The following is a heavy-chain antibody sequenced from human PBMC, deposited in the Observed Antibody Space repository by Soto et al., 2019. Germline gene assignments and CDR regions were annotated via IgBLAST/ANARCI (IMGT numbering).Heavy chain of an antibody. CDR3: ARAPGGRNGYNRFDY. CDR1: GYTFSDYW. CDR2: VYPSDSDT. V-gene: IGHV5-51*01. J-gene: IGHJ4*02. D-gene: IGHD5-12*01. Sequence: GESLKISCKGSGYTFSDYWIGWVRQMPEKGLEWMGIVYPSDSDTRYSPSFQGQVTISADKSITTAYLQWDSLKASDTAIYYCARAPGGRNGYNRFDYWGQGTLVTVSS.